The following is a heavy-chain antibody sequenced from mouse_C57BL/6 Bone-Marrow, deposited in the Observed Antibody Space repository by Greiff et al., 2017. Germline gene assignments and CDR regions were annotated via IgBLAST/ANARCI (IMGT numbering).Heavy chain of an antibody. CDR2: IYPRSGNT. J-gene: IGHJ4*01. CDR3: ARSSYYGSSRYYAMDY. Sequence: QVQLQQSGAELARPGASVKLSCKASGYTFTSYGISWVKQRTGQGLEWIGGIYPRSGNTYYNEKFKGKATLTADKSSSTAYVELRSLTSEDSAGYFCARSSYYGSSRYYAMDYWGQGTSVTVSS. V-gene: IGHV1-81*01. CDR1: GYTFTSYG. D-gene: IGHD1-1*01.